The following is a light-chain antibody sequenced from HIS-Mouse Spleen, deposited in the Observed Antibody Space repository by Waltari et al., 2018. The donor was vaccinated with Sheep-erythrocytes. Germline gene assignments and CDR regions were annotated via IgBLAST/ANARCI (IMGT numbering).Light chain of an antibody. CDR3: NSRDSSGNHLV. CDR2: GKN. Sequence: SSELTQDSAVSVALGQTVRITCQGDSLRSYYASWYQQKPGQAPVLVIYGKNNRPSGIPDRVSGYSSGNTASLTITGAQAEDEADYYCNSRDSSGNHLVFGGGTKLTVL. V-gene: IGLV3-19*01. J-gene: IGLJ2*01. CDR1: SLRSYY.